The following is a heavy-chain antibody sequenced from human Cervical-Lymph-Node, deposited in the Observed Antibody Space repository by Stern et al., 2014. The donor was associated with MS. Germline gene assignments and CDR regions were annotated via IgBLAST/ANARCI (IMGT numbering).Heavy chain of an antibody. CDR1: GYTFTDYY. J-gene: IGHJ4*02. V-gene: IGHV1-46*01. Sequence: VQLVESGAEVKKPGASVKVSCKASGYTFTDYYMHWVRQAPGQGLEWMGIINPNSGIANYSQKFQGRVTMTRDTSTSSVYVELSSLRSEDTAVYYCARGLAVARSRGYFDYWGQGTLVTVSP. D-gene: IGHD6-19*01. CDR2: INPNSGIA. CDR3: ARGLAVARSRGYFDY.